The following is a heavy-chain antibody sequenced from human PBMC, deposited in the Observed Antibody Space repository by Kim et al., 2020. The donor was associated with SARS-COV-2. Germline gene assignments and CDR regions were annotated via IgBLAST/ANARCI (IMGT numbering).Heavy chain of an antibody. J-gene: IGHJ5*02. CDR1: GYTFTSYD. Sequence: ASVKVSCKASGYTFTSYDINWVRQATGQGLEWMGWMNLNSGNTGYAQRFQGRVTMTRNHSISTAYMEMHSLKSGETTIYYCMRRHCSGGDCYHWFDPWGQRALLTVSS. V-gene: IGHV1-8*01. D-gene: IGHD2-15*01. CDR3: MRRHCSGGDCYHWFDP. CDR2: MNLNSGNT.